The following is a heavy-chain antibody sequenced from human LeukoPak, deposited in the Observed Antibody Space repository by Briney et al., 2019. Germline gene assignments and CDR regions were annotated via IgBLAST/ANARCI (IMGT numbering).Heavy chain of an antibody. J-gene: IGHJ4*02. V-gene: IGHV3-11*01. Sequence: GGSLRLSCAASGFTFSDYYMNWIRQAPGKGLEWVSYISSRGSSIYYADSVKGRFTISRDNAQNSLYLQMNSLRAEDTAVYYCAKDDRFLEWLIYWGQGTLVTVSS. D-gene: IGHD3-3*01. CDR3: AKDDRFLEWLIY. CDR1: GFTFSDYY. CDR2: ISSRGSSI.